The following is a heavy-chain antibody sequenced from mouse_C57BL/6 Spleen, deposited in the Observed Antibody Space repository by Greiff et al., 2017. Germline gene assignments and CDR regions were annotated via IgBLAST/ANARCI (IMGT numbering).Heavy chain of an antibody. J-gene: IGHJ2*01. V-gene: IGHV1-7*01. Sequence: VQLQQPGAELAKPGASVKLSCKASGYTFTSYWMHWVKQRPGQGLEWIGYINPSSGYTTYNQKFKDKATLTADKSSSTAYMQLSSLTYEDSAVYYCAKIYSSGHFDYWCQGTTLTVSS. D-gene: IGHD3-2*02. CDR2: INPSSGYT. CDR1: GYTFTSYW. CDR3: AKIYSSGHFDY.